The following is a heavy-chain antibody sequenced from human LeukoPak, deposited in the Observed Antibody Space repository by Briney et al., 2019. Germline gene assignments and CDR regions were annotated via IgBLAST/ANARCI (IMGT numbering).Heavy chain of an antibody. CDR1: GLISPSYA. CDR3: AKGVTGSGYSAPDI. CDR2: LSSDESEK. V-gene: IGHV3-30*07. D-gene: IGHD3-22*01. J-gene: IGHJ3*02. Sequence: GRCLRLSCAASGLISPSYALHWVRQAPGKGLEWVAVLSSDESEKFYASSVKGRFTISRDISKNTLYLQMNSRRADDAAKYYCAKGVTGSGYSAPDIWGQGTVVTVS.